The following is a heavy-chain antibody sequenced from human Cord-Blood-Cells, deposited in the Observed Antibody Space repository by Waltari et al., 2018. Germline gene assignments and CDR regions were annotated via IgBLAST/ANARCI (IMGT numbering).Heavy chain of an antibody. CDR2: IRSKAYGGTT. CDR1: GFTFGDYA. CDR3: TRVSWLRFFDY. J-gene: IGHJ4*02. V-gene: IGHV3-49*04. D-gene: IGHD5-12*01. Sequence: EVQLVASGGGLVQPGRSLRLSCTASGFTFGDYAMSWVRQAPGKGLEWVGFIRSKAYGGTTEYAASVKGRFTISRDDSKSIAYLQMNSLKTEDTAVYYCTRVSWLRFFDYWGQGTLVTVSS.